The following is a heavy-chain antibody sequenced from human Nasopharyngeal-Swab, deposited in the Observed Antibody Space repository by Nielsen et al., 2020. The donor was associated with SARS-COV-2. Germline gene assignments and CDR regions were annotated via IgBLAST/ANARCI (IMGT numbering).Heavy chain of an antibody. Sequence: GESLKISCAASGFTFSSYWMHWVRQAPGQGLEWVSSISSSSSYIYYADPVKGRFTISRDNAKNSLYLQMNSLRAEDTAVYYCARDGLDYDCWSAYFMDVWGQGTTVTVSS. CDR3: ARDGLDYDCWSAYFMDV. CDR2: ISSSSSYI. J-gene: IGHJ6*02. CDR1: GFTFSSYW. D-gene: IGHD3-3*01. V-gene: IGHV3-21*01.